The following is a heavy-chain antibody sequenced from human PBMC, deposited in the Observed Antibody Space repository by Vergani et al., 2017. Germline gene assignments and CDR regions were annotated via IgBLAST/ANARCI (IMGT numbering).Heavy chain of an antibody. D-gene: IGHD2-2*01. CDR2: INHSGSN. V-gene: IGHV4-34*01. Sequence: QVQLQQWGAGLLKPSETLSLTCAVYGGSFSSYYWSWIRQPPGKGLEWIGEINHSGSNNYNPSLKSRVIISVDTSKNQFSLKLSSVTAADTAVYYCARRVVCCSSTSCSYVDVWDKGTTVTVSS. J-gene: IGHJ6*03. CDR3: ARRVVCCSSTSCSYVDV. CDR1: GGSFSSYY.